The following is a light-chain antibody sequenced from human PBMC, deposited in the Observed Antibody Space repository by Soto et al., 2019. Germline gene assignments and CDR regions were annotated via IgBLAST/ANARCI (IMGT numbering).Light chain of an antibody. CDR3: LSFDSSLSVV. J-gene: IGLJ2*01. V-gene: IGLV1-40*01. Sequence: QSVLTQPPSVSGAPGQRVTISFTGSSSNIGAGYDVHWYQQLPGRAPKVLIYGNTNRPSGVPDRFSGSKSGTSASLAITGPQAEDEADYYCLSFDSSLSVVFGGGTKVTVL. CDR2: GNT. CDR1: SSNIGAGYD.